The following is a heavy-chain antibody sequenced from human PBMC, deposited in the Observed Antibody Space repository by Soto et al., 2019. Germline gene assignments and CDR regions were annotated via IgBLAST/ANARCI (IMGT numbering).Heavy chain of an antibody. Sequence: QITLKESGPTLVKPTQTLTLTCTFSGFSLSTSGVGVGWIRQPPGKALEWLALIYWNDDERYSPSLKSRLTITKDTSKNQVVLTMTNMDPVDKATYYCVHRGLNRDLGHCSSTSCLDAFDIWGQGTMVTVSS. CDR1: GFSLSTSGVG. CDR3: VHRGLNRDLGHCSSTSCLDAFDI. CDR2: IYWNDDE. D-gene: IGHD2-2*01. J-gene: IGHJ3*02. V-gene: IGHV2-5*01.